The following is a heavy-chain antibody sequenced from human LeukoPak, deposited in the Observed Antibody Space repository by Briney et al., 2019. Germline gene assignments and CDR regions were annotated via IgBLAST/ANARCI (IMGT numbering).Heavy chain of an antibody. J-gene: IGHJ4*02. V-gene: IGHV3-23*01. Sequence: PGGSLRLSCAASGFTFSSYAMSWVRQAPGKGLEWVSTISGSGGNTYYGDSVKGRFTISRDNSNNTLYLQMNSLRGEDTAVYYCAPYCTGGSCYLIDYWGQGTLVTVSS. CDR1: GFTFSSYA. CDR2: ISGSGGNT. D-gene: IGHD2-15*01. CDR3: APYCTGGSCYLIDY.